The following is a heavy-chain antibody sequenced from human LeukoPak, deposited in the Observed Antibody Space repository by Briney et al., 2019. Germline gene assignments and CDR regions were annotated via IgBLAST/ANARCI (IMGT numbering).Heavy chain of an antibody. Sequence: ASVKVSCKASGYTFTSYYIHWVRQAPGQGLEWMGIINPSGGSTSYSQKFQGRVTMTRDTSTTTVYMDLSSLRSEDTAVYYCVRGETGTWLDYWGQGTLVTVSS. V-gene: IGHV1-46*03. D-gene: IGHD1-1*01. CDR2: INPSGGST. CDR1: GYTFTSYY. CDR3: VRGETGTWLDY. J-gene: IGHJ4*02.